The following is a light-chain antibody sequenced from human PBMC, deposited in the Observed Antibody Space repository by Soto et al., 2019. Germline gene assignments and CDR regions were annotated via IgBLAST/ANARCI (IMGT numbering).Light chain of an antibody. CDR1: SSDVGGYNY. CDR2: EVS. V-gene: IGLV2-8*01. J-gene: IGLJ1*01. Sequence: QSALTQPPSASGSPGQSVTISCTGTSSDVGGYNYVSWYQQHPGKAPKIMIYEVSKRPSGVPDRFSGFKSGNTASLTVSGLQAEDEADYYCSSYAGSNNYVIGTGTKVTVL. CDR3: SSYAGSNNYV.